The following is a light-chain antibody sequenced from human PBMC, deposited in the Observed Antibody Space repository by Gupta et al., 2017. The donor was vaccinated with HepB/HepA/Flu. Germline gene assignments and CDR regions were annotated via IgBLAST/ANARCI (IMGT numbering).Light chain of an antibody. CDR2: DVN. CDR1: NSDVGYYNY. CDR3: SSYAGSYTFLV. J-gene: IGLJ2*01. Sequence: SALTQPRSVSGSPGQSVTISCTGTNSDVGYYNYVSWYQQHPGKAPKLMIYDVNKRPSGVPDRFSGAKSGNTASLTISGLQAEDEADYYCSSYAGSYTFLVFGGGTKLTVL. V-gene: IGLV2-11*01.